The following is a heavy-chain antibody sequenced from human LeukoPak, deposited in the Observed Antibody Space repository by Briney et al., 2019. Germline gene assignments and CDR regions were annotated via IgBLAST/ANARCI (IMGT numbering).Heavy chain of an antibody. CDR2: INHSGST. J-gene: IGHJ4*02. D-gene: IGHD3-10*01. Sequence: SETLSLTCAVYGVSFSGYYWSWIRQPPGKGLEWIGEINHSGSTNYNPSLKSRVTISVDTSKNQFSLKLSSVTAADTAVYYCASAGGSGSQYYFDYWGQGTLVTVSS. CDR1: GVSFSGYY. V-gene: IGHV4-34*01. CDR3: ASAGGSGSQYYFDY.